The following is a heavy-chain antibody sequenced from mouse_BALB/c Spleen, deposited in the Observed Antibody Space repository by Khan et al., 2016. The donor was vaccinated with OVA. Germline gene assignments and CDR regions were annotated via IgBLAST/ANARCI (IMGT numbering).Heavy chain of an antibody. D-gene: IGHD1-1*01. V-gene: IGHV1-9*01. CDR2: ILPGSNIT. J-gene: IGHJ2*01. CDR3: SLYGNRGDY. CDR1: GFTFSNYW. Sequence: QVQLKESGAELMKPGASVKISCKATGFTFSNYWIEWIKQRPGHGLEWIGQILPGSNITNYNEKFKGKATFTAETSSNTAYMHLSRLTSEDSAVYYWSLYGNRGDYWGQGTTVTVSS.